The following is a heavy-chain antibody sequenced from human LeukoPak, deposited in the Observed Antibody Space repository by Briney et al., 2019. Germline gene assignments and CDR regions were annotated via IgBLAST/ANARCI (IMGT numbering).Heavy chain of an antibody. J-gene: IGHJ4*02. CDR3: ARGNDFGDYLDY. V-gene: IGHV3-21*01. D-gene: IGHD4-17*01. CDR2: ISTSSSYI. Sequence: PGGSLRLSCAASGFTFSGFGMNWVRQAPGKGLAWVSSISTSSSYIYYADSLKGRFTISRDNAKNSLYLQLNSLRAGDTAVYYCARGNDFGDYLDYWGQGTLVTVSS. CDR1: GFTFSGFG.